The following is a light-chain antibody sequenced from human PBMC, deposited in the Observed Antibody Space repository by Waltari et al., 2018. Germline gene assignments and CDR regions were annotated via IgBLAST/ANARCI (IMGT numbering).Light chain of an antibody. V-gene: IGKV4-1*01. CDR1: QCVFYSSNNKYY. Sequence: IVMTQSPDFLAVSLGARATLNCKFSQCVFYSSNNKYYLAWYQHKPGQPPKLLIYWASNRESGVPDRFMGSGSGTDFTLTISSLQSEDVSVYYCQQYYSSPRTFGQGTKVGIK. CDR2: WAS. J-gene: IGKJ1*01. CDR3: QQYYSSPRT.